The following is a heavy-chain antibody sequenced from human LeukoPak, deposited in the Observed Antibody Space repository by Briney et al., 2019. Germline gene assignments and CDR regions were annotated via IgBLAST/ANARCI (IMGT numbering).Heavy chain of an antibody. CDR2: INHSGYT. J-gene: IGHJ4*02. V-gene: IGHV4-34*01. Sequence: SETPSLTCAVSGVSFNNYYWSWVRQTPGKGLEWIGEINHSGYTNNSPSLKSRVTLSIDTSRKQFSLNLRSVTVADTGIYYCTRMTTGHDYWGQGTLVTVSS. D-gene: IGHD4-17*01. CDR1: GVSFNNYY. CDR3: TRMTTGHDY.